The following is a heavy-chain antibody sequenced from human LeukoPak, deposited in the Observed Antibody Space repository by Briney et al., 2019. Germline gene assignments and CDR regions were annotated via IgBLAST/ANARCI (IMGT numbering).Heavy chain of an antibody. V-gene: IGHV4-39*07. D-gene: IGHD1-26*01. J-gene: IGHJ2*01. Sequence: SETLSLTCTVSGGSISSSSYYWGWIRQPPGKGLEWIGSIYYSGSTYYNPSLKSRVTISVDTSKNQFSLKLSSVTAADTAVYYCARDRARYFDLWGRGTLVTVSS. CDR2: IYYSGST. CDR3: ARDRARYFDL. CDR1: GGSISSSSYY.